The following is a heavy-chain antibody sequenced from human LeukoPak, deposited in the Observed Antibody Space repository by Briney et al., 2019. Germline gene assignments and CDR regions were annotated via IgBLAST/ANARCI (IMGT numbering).Heavy chain of an antibody. CDR2: IYYSGST. V-gene: IGHV4-59*01. CDR3: ARGYGSGSSNKYNWFDP. D-gene: IGHD3-10*01. CDR1: GGSISSYY. J-gene: IGHJ5*02. Sequence: SETLSLTCTVSGGSISSYYWSWIRLPPGKGLEWIGYIYYSGSTNYNPSLKSRVTISVDTSKNQFSLKLSSVTAADTAVYYCARGYGSGSSNKYNWFDPWGQGTLVTVSS.